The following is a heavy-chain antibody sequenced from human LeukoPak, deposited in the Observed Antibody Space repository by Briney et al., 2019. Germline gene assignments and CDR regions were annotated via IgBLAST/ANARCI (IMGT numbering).Heavy chain of an antibody. D-gene: IGHD6-13*01. Sequence: GESLKISCQGFGYRFTDYWIGWVRQMPGKGLEWMGIIYPGDSDTRYSPSFEGQVSISADKSISTAYLQWSSLKASDTAIYYCARCEAVGTFGYWGQGTLVTVSS. CDR3: ARCEAVGTFGY. J-gene: IGHJ4*02. V-gene: IGHV5-51*01. CDR1: GYRFTDYW. CDR2: IYPGDSDT.